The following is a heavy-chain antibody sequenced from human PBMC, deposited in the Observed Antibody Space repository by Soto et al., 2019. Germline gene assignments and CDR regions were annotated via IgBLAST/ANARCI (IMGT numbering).Heavy chain of an antibody. CDR2: ISGSGDNT. J-gene: IGHJ5*02. D-gene: IGHD6-13*01. Sequence: GGSLRLSCAASGFTFSSYAMSWFRQAPGKGLEWVSGISGSGDNTDYADSVKGRFSISRDNTENTLYLQVNDLRVEDTAMYFCAKWQQLGVRYNWFDPWGRGTLVTVSS. CDR1: GFTFSSYA. V-gene: IGHV3-23*01. CDR3: AKWQQLGVRYNWFDP.